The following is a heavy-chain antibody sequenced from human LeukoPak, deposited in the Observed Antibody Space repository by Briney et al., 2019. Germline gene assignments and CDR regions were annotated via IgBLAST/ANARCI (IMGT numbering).Heavy chain of an antibody. CDR3: ARPTSKGPNWSLDL. Sequence: SETLSLTCGVSGGSITSTNWWSWVRQPPGQGLEWIGEVSLSGLTNYNPSLKGRVTMSLDTSKNQFSLQLTSVTAADTAVYYCARPTSKGPNWSLDLWGRGTLVTVSS. V-gene: IGHV4-4*02. CDR2: VSLSGLT. D-gene: IGHD5-12*01. J-gene: IGHJ2*01. CDR1: GGSITSTNW.